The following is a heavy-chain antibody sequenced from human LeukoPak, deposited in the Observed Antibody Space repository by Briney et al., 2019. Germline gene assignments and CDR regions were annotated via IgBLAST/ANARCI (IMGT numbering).Heavy chain of an antibody. CDR2: IIPIFGTA. Sequence: SVKVSCKASGGTFSSYAISWVRQAPGQGLEWMGGIIPIFGTANYAQKFQGRVTITADESTSTAYTELSSLRSEDTAVYYCARDYYDSSGYYLIFDYWGQGTLVTVSS. D-gene: IGHD3-22*01. V-gene: IGHV1-69*13. CDR3: ARDYYDSSGYYLIFDY. J-gene: IGHJ4*02. CDR1: GGTFSSYA.